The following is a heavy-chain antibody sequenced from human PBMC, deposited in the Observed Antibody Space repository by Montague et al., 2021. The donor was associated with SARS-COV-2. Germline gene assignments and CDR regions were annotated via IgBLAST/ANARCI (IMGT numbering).Heavy chain of an antibody. CDR1: GGSISSSSYY. V-gene: IGHV4-39*01. CDR2: IYYSGST. J-gene: IGHJ5*02. D-gene: IGHD3-10*01. Sequence: SETLSLTCTVSGGSISSSSYYWGWIRQPPGKGLEWIGSIYYSGSTYYNPSLKSRVTISVDTSKNQFSLKLSSVTAADTAVYYCARHAPAITMVRGVKLLDWFHPWGQGTLVTVSS. CDR3: ARHAPAITMVRGVKLLDWFHP.